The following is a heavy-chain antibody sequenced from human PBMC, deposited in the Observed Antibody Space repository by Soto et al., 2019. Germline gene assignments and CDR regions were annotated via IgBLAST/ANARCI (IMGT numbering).Heavy chain of an antibody. CDR3: ARDPGELDS. CDR2: INHSGST. CDR1: GGSFSGYY. J-gene: IGHJ4*02. V-gene: IGHV4-34*01. D-gene: IGHD3-10*01. Sequence: SETRSLTCAVKGGSFSGYYWSWIRQPPGKGLEWIGEINHSGSTNYNPSLKSRVTMSVDTSKNHFSLRLSSVTAADTAVYYCARDPGELDSWGQGTLVTVSS.